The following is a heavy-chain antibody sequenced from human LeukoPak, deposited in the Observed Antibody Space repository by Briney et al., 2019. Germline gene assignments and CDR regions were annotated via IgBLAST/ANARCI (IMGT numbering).Heavy chain of an antibody. CDR3: ARADHGWYTFDY. V-gene: IGHV3-33*01. Sequence: GGSLRLSCAASGFTFSSYAMHWVRQAPGKGLEWVTVIWYDGSNKYYADSVKGRFTISGDNSKNTLFLQMNSLRAEDTAVYYCARADHGWYTFDYWGQGTLVTVPS. CDR2: IWYDGSNK. J-gene: IGHJ4*02. CDR1: GFTFSSYA. D-gene: IGHD6-19*01.